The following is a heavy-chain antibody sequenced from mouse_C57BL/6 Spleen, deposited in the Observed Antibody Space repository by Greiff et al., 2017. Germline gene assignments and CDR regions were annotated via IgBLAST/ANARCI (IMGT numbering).Heavy chain of an antibody. CDR1: GFTFSSYA. CDR2: ISDGGSYT. J-gene: IGHJ3*01. D-gene: IGHD3-1*01. CDR3: ARDPGYGWFVY. V-gene: IGHV5-4*01. Sequence: EVNLVESGGGLVKPGGSLKLSCAASGFTFSSYAMSWVRQTPEKRLEWVATISDGGSYTYYPDNVKGRFTISRDNAKNNLYLQMSHLKSEDTAMYYCARDPGYGWFVYWGQGTLVTVSA.